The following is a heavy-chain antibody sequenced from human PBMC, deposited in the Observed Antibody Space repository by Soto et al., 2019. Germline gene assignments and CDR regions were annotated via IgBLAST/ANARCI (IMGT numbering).Heavy chain of an antibody. J-gene: IGHJ6*02. CDR3: ARVEYCSGGSCSPAYYYYYGMDV. CDR2: IIPIFGTA. V-gene: IGHV1-69*01. D-gene: IGHD2-15*01. CDR1: GGTFSSYA. Sequence: QVQLVQSGAEVKKPGSSVKVSCKASGGTFSSYAISWVRQAPGQGLEWMGGIIPIFGTANYAQKFQGRVTITADESTSTAYMELSSRRSEDTAVYYCARVEYCSGGSCSPAYYYYYGMDVWGQGTTVTVSS.